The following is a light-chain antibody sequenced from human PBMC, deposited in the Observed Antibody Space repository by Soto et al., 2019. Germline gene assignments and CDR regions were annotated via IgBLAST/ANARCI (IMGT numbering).Light chain of an antibody. CDR2: EAT. J-gene: IGLJ3*02. CDR3: CSYAGSFTWV. Sequence: QSALTQPASVSGSPGQSITISCTGTSSDVGGYNFVSWYQQHPGKAPNLMIFEATQRPSGVSDRFSGSRSGNTASLTISGLQAEDEADYYCCSYAGSFTWVFGGGTKLTVL. V-gene: IGLV2-23*01. CDR1: SSDVGGYNF.